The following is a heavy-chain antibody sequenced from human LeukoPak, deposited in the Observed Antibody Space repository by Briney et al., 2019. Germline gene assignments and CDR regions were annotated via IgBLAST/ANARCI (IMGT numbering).Heavy chain of an antibody. Sequence: GESLKISCKGSGYSFTSYWIGWVRQMPGKGLEWMGIIYPGDSDTRYSPSFQGQVTISADKSISTAYLQWSSLKASDTAMYYCARPGYCSGGSCYSFIDYWGQGTLVTVSS. D-gene: IGHD2-15*01. CDR3: ARPGYCSGGSCYSFIDY. J-gene: IGHJ4*02. CDR1: GYSFTSYW. CDR2: IYPGDSDT. V-gene: IGHV5-51*01.